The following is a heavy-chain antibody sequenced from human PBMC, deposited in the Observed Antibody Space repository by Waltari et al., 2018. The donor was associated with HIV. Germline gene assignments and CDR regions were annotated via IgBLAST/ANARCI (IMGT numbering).Heavy chain of an antibody. CDR1: GFPFGSYG. V-gene: IGHV3-33*01. CDR2: VWYDGKNK. Sequence: QVQLVESGGGVVQPGRSLRLSCAASGFPFGSYGMHWVRQAPGKGLEWLAVVWYDGKNKYYADSVKGRFTVSRDNSKNTLFLQMNSLRVDDTAVYYCARTPYDTSGYCFDYWGQGTLVTVSS. D-gene: IGHD3-22*01. CDR3: ARTPYDTSGYCFDY. J-gene: IGHJ4*02.